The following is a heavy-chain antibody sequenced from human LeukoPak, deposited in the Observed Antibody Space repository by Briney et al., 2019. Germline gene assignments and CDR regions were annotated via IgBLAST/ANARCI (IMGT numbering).Heavy chain of an antibody. J-gene: IGHJ4*02. D-gene: IGHD3-10*01. CDR3: ARAPYFGSGAPFDY. Sequence: PGGSLRLSCAASGFTFSNYALHWVRQAPGRGLEWVAVISYDGGNKYYTDSVEGRFTISRDNSKNTLYLQMNSLRAEDTAVYYCARAPYFGSGAPFDYWGQGTLVTVSS. CDR1: GFTFSNYA. CDR2: ISYDGGNK. V-gene: IGHV3-30*04.